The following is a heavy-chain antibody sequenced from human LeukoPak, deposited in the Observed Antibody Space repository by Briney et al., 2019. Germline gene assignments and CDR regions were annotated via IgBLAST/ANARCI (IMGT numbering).Heavy chain of an antibody. D-gene: IGHD3-10*02. J-gene: IGHJ4*02. CDR1: GGSISSYY. CDR2: IYYSGST. CDR3: ARGLFGELTPYYFDY. Sequence: SETLSLTCTVSGGSISSYYWSWIRQPPGKGLEWIGYIYYSGSTNYNPSLKSRVTISVDTSKNQFSLKLSSVTAADTAVYYCARGLFGELTPYYFDYWGQGTLVTVSS. V-gene: IGHV4-59*01.